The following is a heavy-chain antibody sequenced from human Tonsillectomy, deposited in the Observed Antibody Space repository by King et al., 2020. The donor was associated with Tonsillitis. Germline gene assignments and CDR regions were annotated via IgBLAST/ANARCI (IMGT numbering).Heavy chain of an antibody. J-gene: IGHJ4*02. V-gene: IGHV3-74*01. D-gene: IGHD3-10*01. CDR2: IHRDGTTT. CDR3: ARDRMWFGEAPFDY. Sequence: VQLVESGGGLVQPGGTLRLSCAASKFTFSNYWMHWVRQVPGKGLVWVSRIHRDGTTTTYADSVKGRFTISRDNAKNMLYLQMNSLRAEDTAIYYCARDRMWFGEAPFDYRGQGTLVTVSS. CDR1: KFTFSNYW.